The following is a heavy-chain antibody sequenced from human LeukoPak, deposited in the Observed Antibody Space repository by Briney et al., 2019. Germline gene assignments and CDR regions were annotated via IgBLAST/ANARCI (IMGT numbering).Heavy chain of an antibody. CDR3: ARGWLQFVVGYYYMDV. CDR2: ISSDGGTT. CDR1: GFYFNYYG. J-gene: IGHJ6*03. V-gene: IGHV3-64*01. D-gene: IGHD5-18*01. Sequence: GGSLRLSCEASGFYFNYYGMQWVRQAPGKGLEYISGISSDGGTTSYASSVKGRFTISRDNSKNTLYLQMGSLRVEDTAVYYCARGWLQFVVGYYYMDVWGTGTTVTVSS.